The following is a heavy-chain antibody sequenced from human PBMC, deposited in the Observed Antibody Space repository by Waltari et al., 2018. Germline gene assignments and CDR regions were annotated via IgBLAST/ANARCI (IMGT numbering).Heavy chain of an antibody. CDR2: ISYDGSNK. CDR3: AKDYLFGVGAFDY. CDR1: GFTFSSYG. Sequence: QVQLVESGGGVVQPGRSLRLSCAASGFTFSSYGMHWVSQAPGKGLEWVAVISYDGSNKYYADSVKGRFTISRDNSKNTLYLQMNSLRAEDTAVYYCAKDYLFGVGAFDYWGQGTLVTVSS. J-gene: IGHJ4*02. D-gene: IGHD1-26*01. V-gene: IGHV3-30*18.